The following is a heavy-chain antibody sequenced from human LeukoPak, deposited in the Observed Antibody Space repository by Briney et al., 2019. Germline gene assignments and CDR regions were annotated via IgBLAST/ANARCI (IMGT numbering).Heavy chain of an antibody. CDR1: GGSFSGYY. Sequence: PSETLSLTCAVYGGSFSGYYWSWIRQPPGKGLEWIWEINHSGSTNYNPSLKSRVTISVDTSKNQFSLKLSSVTAADTAVYYCARSRIAARRSFDYWGQGTLVTVSS. CDR2: INHSGST. CDR3: ARSRIAARRSFDY. D-gene: IGHD6-6*01. V-gene: IGHV4-34*01. J-gene: IGHJ4*02.